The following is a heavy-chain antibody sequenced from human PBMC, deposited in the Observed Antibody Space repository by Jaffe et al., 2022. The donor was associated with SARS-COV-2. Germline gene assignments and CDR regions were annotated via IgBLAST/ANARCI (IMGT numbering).Heavy chain of an antibody. CDR1: GFTFSSYS. CDR2: ISSSSSYI. D-gene: IGHD6-6*01. CDR3: ASWGAYSSSSDYFDY. Sequence: EVQLVESGGGLVKPGGSLRLSCAASGFTFSSYSMNWVRQAPGKGLEWVSSISSSSSYIYYADSVKGRFTISRDNAKNSLYLQMNSLRAEDTAVYYCASWGAYSSSSDYFDYWGQGTLVTVSS. V-gene: IGHV3-21*01. J-gene: IGHJ4*02.